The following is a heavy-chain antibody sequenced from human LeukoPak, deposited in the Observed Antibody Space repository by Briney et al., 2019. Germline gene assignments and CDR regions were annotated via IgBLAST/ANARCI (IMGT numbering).Heavy chain of an antibody. CDR1: GFIFNNYG. J-gene: IGHJ4*02. V-gene: IGHV3-30*03. CDR3: ARVRGGGFRTADS. CDR2: ISCDGTSQ. D-gene: IGHD6-19*01. Sequence: GGSLRLSCAASGFIFNNYGMQWVRQTPGKGLEWVTVISCDGTSQYYADSVKGRFIISRDDSKKTVYLQMNSLRGEDTAMYYCARVRGGGFRTADSWGQGTLVTVAS.